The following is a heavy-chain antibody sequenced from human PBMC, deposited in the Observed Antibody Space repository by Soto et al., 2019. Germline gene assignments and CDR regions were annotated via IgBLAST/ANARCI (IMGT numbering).Heavy chain of an antibody. Sequence: QVQLVQSGAEVKKPGSSVKVSCKSSGGTFSTYTLAWVRQAPGQGLEWVGGIIPIFGTANYPQKFKGRVTITADDSTSTAYMELSSLRSEDTAVYYCARSQDSSGYWNSCFDPWGQGTLVTVSS. CDR1: GGTFSTYT. CDR3: ARSQDSSGYWNSCFDP. J-gene: IGHJ5*02. D-gene: IGHD3-22*01. V-gene: IGHV1-69*01. CDR2: IIPIFGTA.